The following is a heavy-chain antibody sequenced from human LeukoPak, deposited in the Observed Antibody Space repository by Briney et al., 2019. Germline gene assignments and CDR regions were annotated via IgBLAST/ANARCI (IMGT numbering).Heavy chain of an antibody. CDR2: IIPILGIA. V-gene: IGHV1-69*04. Sequence: ASVKVSCKASGGTFSSYAISWVRQAPGQGLEWMGRIIPILGIANYAQKFQSRVTITADKSTSTAYMELSSLRSEDTAVYYCARIPTIVGAAIDYWGQGTLVTVSS. D-gene: IGHD1-26*01. CDR3: ARIPTIVGAAIDY. J-gene: IGHJ4*02. CDR1: GGTFSSYA.